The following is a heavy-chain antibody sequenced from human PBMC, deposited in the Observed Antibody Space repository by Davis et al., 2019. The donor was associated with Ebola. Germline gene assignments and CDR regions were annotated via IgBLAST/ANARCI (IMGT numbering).Heavy chain of an antibody. CDR3: AGSSGYYYGSWTKFDY. CDR1: GGSISSNNYF. J-gene: IGHJ4*02. V-gene: IGHV4-39*01. D-gene: IGHD3-22*01. CDR2: IYYSGST. Sequence: MPGGSLRLSCTVSGGSISSNNYFWGWIRQPPRKGLEWIGSIYYSGSTYYNPSLKSRVTISVDTSKNQFSLTLSSVTAADTAVYYCAGSSGYYYGSWTKFDYWGRGTLVTVSS.